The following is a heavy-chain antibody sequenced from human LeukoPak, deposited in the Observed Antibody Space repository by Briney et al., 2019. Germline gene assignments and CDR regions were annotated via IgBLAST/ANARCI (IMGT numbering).Heavy chain of an antibody. V-gene: IGHV3-23*01. J-gene: IGHJ4*02. CDR1: GFTFSTYA. Sequence: GGSLRLSCAASGFTFSTYAMIWVRQAPGKGLEWVSAISGSGGSTYYADSVKGRFSISRDNSKNTVYLQMSGLRAEDTAVYYCAKDQEPVAGLYFDYWGQGTLVTVSS. CDR2: ISGSGGST. CDR3: AKDQEPVAGLYFDY. D-gene: IGHD2-15*01.